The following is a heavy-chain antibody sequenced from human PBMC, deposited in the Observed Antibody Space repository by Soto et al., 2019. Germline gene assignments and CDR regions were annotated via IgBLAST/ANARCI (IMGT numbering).Heavy chain of an antibody. J-gene: IGHJ5*01. CDR1: GGSFSSYY. CDR2: IYYTGTT. CDR3: ARHAAGSGGPCSTGRWFDS. V-gene: IGHV4-59*08. D-gene: IGHD2-15*01. Sequence: SETLSLTCTVSGGSFSSYYWSWIRQPPGKGLEWIGYIYYTGTTKHNPSLESRITISLDTSKKEFSLRLTSVTAADTAVYYCARHAAGSGGPCSTGRWFDSWGQGTLVTVSS.